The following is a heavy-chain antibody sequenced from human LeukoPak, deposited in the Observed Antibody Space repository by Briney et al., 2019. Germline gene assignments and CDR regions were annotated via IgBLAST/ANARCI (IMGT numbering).Heavy chain of an antibody. CDR2: ISSDGSKT. J-gene: IGHJ4*02. CDR3: ARGEVFDY. CDR1: GFVFSNYA. Sequence: GRSPRLPCAASGFVFSNYAMHWVRQAPGKGLEWVALISSDGSKTYHADSVKGRFSISRDNSKNTLYLQLNSLRAEDTAVYYCARGEVFDYWGQGTLVTVSS. D-gene: IGHD1-26*01. V-gene: IGHV3-30*07.